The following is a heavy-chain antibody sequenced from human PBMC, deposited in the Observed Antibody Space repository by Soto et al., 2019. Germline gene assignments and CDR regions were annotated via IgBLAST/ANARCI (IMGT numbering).Heavy chain of an antibody. Sequence: GESLKISCAASGFTFSSYAMSWVRQAPGKGLEWVSAISGSGGSTYYADSVKGRFTISRDNSKNTLYLQMNSLRAEDTAVYYCAKALRSHSSGWSYYYYYGMDVWGQGTTVTVSS. CDR3: AKALRSHSSGWSYYYYYGMDV. CDR2: ISGSGGST. J-gene: IGHJ6*02. V-gene: IGHV3-23*01. D-gene: IGHD6-19*01. CDR1: GFTFSSYA.